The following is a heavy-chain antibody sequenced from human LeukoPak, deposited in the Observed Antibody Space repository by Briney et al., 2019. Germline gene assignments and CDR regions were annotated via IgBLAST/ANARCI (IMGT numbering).Heavy chain of an antibody. Sequence: GTSLTLSRAASGFTFRTYAMHWVRQAPGKGLEWVAVMSYDGSNKYYGDSVKGRFTVSRDNSKNTLFLQMNSLRAEDTAVYYCAKDIYYDSSRYRGYFDYWGQGTLVTVSS. D-gene: IGHD3-22*01. V-gene: IGHV3-30*18. J-gene: IGHJ4*02. CDR1: GFTFRTYA. CDR2: MSYDGSNK. CDR3: AKDIYYDSSRYRGYFDY.